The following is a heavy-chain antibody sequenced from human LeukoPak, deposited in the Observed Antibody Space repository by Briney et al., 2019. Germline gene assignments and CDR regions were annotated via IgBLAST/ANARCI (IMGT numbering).Heavy chain of an antibody. CDR2: ISAYNGNT. D-gene: IGHD6-13*01. V-gene: IGHV1-18*01. CDR3: ARSDRYSSSWYSWDY. Sequence: GASVKVSCKASGYTFTSYGISWVRQAPGQGLEWMGWISAYNGNTNYAQKLQGRVTMTTDTSTSTAYMELRSLRSDDTAVYYCARSDRYSSSWYSWDYWGQGTLVTVSS. CDR1: GYTFTSYG. J-gene: IGHJ4*02.